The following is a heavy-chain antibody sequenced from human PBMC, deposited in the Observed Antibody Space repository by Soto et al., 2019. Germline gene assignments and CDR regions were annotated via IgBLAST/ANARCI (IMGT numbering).Heavy chain of an antibody. CDR1: GAAITSTTYF. CDR2: IYYSGKT. J-gene: IGHJ4*02. CDR3: AKNLPRTGRFDY. Sequence: SETLSLTCPLSGAAITSTTYFWAGLRKPPGNRLEWFGSIYYSGKTHYNPSLKRRVTISVDRSKNQFSLQMSSVTAADTAVYYCAKNLPRTGRFDYWGQGSLVTVSS. V-gene: IGHV4-39*01.